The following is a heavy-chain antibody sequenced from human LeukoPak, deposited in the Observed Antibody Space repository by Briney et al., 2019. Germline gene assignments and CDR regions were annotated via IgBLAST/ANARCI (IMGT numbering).Heavy chain of an antibody. J-gene: IGHJ3*02. Sequence: GASVKVSCKASGYTFTGYYMHWVRQAPGQGLEWMGWINPNSGGTNYAQKFQGRVTMTRDTSISTAYMELSRLRSEDTAVYYCASSVYQSRVVPVQNAFDIWGQGTMVTVSS. CDR1: GYTFTGYY. CDR3: ASSVYQSRVVPVQNAFDI. CDR2: INPNSGGT. V-gene: IGHV1-2*02. D-gene: IGHD2-2*01.